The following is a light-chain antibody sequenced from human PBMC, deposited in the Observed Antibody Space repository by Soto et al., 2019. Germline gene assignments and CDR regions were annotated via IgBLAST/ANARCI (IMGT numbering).Light chain of an antibody. Sequence: EIGMTKSPATLSLTEGERRTLPCRARQSVSTCLVWYQQKPGQAPRLLICDASTRATGVPARFSGSGSGTEFTLTISRLVAEECGVQFCRPRCIWSPGTLGRGTRLEIK. CDR3: RPRCIWSPGT. CDR2: DAS. CDR1: QSVSTC. V-gene: IGKV3-11*01. J-gene: IGKJ5*01.